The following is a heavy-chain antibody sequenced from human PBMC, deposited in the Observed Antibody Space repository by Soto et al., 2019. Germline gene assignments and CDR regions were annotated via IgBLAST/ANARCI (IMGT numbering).Heavy chain of an antibody. V-gene: IGHV3-7*03. CDR2: IKKDGSEK. CDR3: ASADSGYLFGIFDY. CDR1: GFTFSSYW. J-gene: IGHJ4*02. Sequence: LRLSCAASGFTFSSYWMSWVRQAPGKGLEWVANIKKDGSEKNYVDSVKGRFTISRDNAKNSVYLQMSSLRAEDTAVYYCASADSGYLFGIFDYWGQGTLVTVSS. D-gene: IGHD3-22*01.